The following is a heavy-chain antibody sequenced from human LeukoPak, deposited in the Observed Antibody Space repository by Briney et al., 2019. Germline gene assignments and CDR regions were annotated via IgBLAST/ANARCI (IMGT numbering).Heavy chain of an antibody. V-gene: IGHV1-18*01. CDR3: ARARPYDSRGYYRI. CDR2: ISPYNGNT. CDR1: GYTFTTYG. Sequence: ASVKVSCKASGYTFTTYGITWVRQAPGQGLEWMGWISPYNGNTNYAQKLRGRVTMTTDTSTSTAYMELRSLRSDDTAVYYCARARPYDSRGYYRIWGQGTLVTVSS. J-gene: IGHJ4*02. D-gene: IGHD3-22*01.